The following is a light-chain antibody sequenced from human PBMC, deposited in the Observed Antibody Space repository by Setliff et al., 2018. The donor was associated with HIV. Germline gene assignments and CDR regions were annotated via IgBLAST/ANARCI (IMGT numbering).Light chain of an antibody. CDR1: SRDVGGYNY. CDR2: EVS. CDR3: SSYTSSSTSV. V-gene: IGLV2-14*01. Sequence: QSALTQPASVSGSPGQSITISCTGTSRDVGGYNYVPWYQQPPGKAPKLMIYEVSNRPSGVSNRFSGSKSGNTASLTISGLQAEDEADYYCSSYTSSSTSVFGTGTKVTVL. J-gene: IGLJ1*01.